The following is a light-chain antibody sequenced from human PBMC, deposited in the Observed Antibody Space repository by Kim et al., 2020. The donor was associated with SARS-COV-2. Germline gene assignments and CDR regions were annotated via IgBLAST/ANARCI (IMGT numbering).Light chain of an antibody. CDR1: KLGGKN. J-gene: IGLJ2*01. CDR3: QVRDSFTAV. CDR2: RDS. V-gene: IGLV3-9*01. Sequence: SVARGHTARINCGGAKLGGKNVHWYQQKPGQAPVLVIYRDSNRPSGISERFSGSNSGNTATLTITRAQAGDEADYFCQVRDSFTAVFGGGTQLTVL.